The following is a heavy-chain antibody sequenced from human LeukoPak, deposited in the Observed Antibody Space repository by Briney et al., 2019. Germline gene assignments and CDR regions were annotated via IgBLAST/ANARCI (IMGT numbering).Heavy chain of an antibody. J-gene: IGHJ4*02. CDR3: ARDPEMATIQFDY. CDR1: GYRFTGYY. V-gene: IGHV1-2*02. D-gene: IGHD5-24*01. CDR2: INPNTGDT. Sequence: SVKVSCKASGYRFTGYYMHWVRQTPGQGLEWMGWINPNTGDTSYAQKFQGRVTMTRDTSISTAYMELSRLRSDDTAVYYCARDPEMATIQFDYWAREPWSPSPQ.